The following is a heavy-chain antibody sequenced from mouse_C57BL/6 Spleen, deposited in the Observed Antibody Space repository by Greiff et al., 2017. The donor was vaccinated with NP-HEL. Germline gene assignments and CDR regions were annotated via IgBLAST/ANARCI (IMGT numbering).Heavy chain of an antibody. Sequence: DVQLQQSGPELVKPGASVKISCKASGYTFTDYYMNWVKQSHGKSLEWIGDINPNNGGTSYNQKFKGKATLTVDKSSSTAYMELRSLTSEDSAVYYCARVETDGYYFDYWGQGTTLTVSS. CDR2: INPNNGGT. CDR3: ARVETDGYYFDY. CDR1: GYTFTDYY. D-gene: IGHD1-2*01. V-gene: IGHV1-26*01. J-gene: IGHJ2*01.